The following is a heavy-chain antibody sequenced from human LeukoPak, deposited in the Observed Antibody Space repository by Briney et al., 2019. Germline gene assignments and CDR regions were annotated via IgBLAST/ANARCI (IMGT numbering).Heavy chain of an antibody. CDR3: AKGGGSLDC. CDR1: GDSVSSNSAG. D-gene: IGHD1-26*01. Sequence: RSQTLSLTCAISGDSVSSNSAGWSWIRQSPSRGLEWLGRTYYRPKWYNDYAVSVKGRITINPDTSKNQFSLQLNSVTPEDTAVYYCAKGGGSLDCWGRGTLVTVSS. V-gene: IGHV6-1*01. CDR2: TYYRPKWYN. J-gene: IGHJ4*02.